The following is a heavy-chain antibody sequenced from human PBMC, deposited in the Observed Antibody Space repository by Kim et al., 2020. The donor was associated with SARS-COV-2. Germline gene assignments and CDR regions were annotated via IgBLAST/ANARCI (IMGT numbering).Heavy chain of an antibody. Sequence: GGSLRLSCAASGFTFSSYSMNWVRQAPGKGLEWVSSISSSSSYIYYADSVKGRFTISRDNAKNSLYLQMNSLRAEDTAVYYCARGGRRSYDILTGYYSWDFDYWGQGTLVTVSS. D-gene: IGHD3-9*01. J-gene: IGHJ4*02. V-gene: IGHV3-21*01. CDR2: ISSSSSYI. CDR3: ARGGRRSYDILTGYYSWDFDY. CDR1: GFTFSSYS.